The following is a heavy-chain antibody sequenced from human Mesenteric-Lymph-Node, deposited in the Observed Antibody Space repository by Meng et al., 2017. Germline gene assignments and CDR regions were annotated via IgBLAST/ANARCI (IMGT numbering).Heavy chain of an antibody. V-gene: IGHV3-48*03. CDR2: ISSSGSTI. CDR3: ARDIPAGTGDNAFDI. D-gene: IGHD7-27*01. Sequence: GGSLRLSCAASGFTFSSYEMNWVRQAPGKGLEWVSYISSSGSTIYYADSVKGRFTISRDNAKNSLYLQMNSLRAEDTAVYYCARDIPAGTGDNAFDIWGQGTMVTVSS. J-gene: IGHJ3*02. CDR1: GFTFSSYE.